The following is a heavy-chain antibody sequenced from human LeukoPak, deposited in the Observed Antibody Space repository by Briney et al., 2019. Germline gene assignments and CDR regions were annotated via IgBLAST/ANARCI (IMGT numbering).Heavy chain of an antibody. Sequence: PGGSLRLSCEASGFMLNVYYMSWFRLAPGKGLEWIGNISPTGSYTTYADSVRGRFTISRDNAKNLLFLQMNDLRTEDTAVYYCARKLGGAQCGGDCFFDHWGQGTRVGVSS. CDR2: ISPTGSYT. CDR3: ARKLGGAQCGGDCFFDH. D-gene: IGHD2-21*02. V-gene: IGHV3-11*03. CDR1: GFMLNVYY. J-gene: IGHJ4*02.